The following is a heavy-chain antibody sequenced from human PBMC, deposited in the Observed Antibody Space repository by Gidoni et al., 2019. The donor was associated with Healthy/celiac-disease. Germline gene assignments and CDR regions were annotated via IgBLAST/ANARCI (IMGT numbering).Heavy chain of an antibody. CDR2: IYSGGST. Sequence: EVQLVESGGGLVKSGGSLRLSCAASGFTVSSNYMSWVRQAPGKRLELVSVIYSGGSTYYADSVKGRFAISKDKSKNTLYLQMNGLRAEDTAVYYCATDDSTGDYWGQGTLVTVSS. V-gene: IGHV3-66*01. CDR1: GFTVSSNY. J-gene: IGHJ4*02. CDR3: ATDDSTGDY. D-gene: IGHD3-22*01.